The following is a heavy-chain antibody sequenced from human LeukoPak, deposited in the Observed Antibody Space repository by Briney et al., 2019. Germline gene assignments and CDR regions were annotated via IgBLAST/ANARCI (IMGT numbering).Heavy chain of an antibody. Sequence: PSETLSLTCSVSGDSISYFYWSWIRQAAGKGLEWIGRIYNSGSTDYNASLKSRVTMSVDTSKNQFSLKLSSVTAADTAVYYCARDSYYYGSGSYYWFDPWGQGTLVTVSS. CDR3: ARDSYYYGSGSYYWFDP. CDR2: IYNSGST. V-gene: IGHV4-4*07. D-gene: IGHD3-10*01. J-gene: IGHJ5*02. CDR1: GDSISYFY.